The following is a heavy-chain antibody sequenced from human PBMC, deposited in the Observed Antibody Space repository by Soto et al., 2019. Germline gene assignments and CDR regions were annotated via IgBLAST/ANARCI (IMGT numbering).Heavy chain of an antibody. D-gene: IGHD6-19*01. J-gene: IGHJ4*02. CDR3: ARISLVGLAVAGLDFDY. CDR2: ISPIFGTA. V-gene: IGHV1-69*12. CDR1: GGTFSSYA. Sequence: QVQLVQSGAEVKKPGSSVKVSCKASGGTFSSYAISWVRQAPGQGLEWIGWISPIFGTANYAQKFQGRVTITADESTSTAYMELSSLRSEDTAVYYCARISLVGLAVAGLDFDYWGQGTLVTVSS.